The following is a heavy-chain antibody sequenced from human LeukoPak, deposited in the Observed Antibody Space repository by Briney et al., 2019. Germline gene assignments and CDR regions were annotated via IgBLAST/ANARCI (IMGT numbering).Heavy chain of an antibody. CDR1: GFTFDSYW. D-gene: IGHD6-13*01. CDR3: ARGTGSDSWYIDY. Sequence: GGSPRLSCATSGFTFDSYWMSWVRQAPGKGLEWVANIKEDGSEKYYVDSVKGRFTISRDNAKNSVHLQMNSLRDEDTAVYYCARGTGSDSWYIDYWGQGTLVSVSS. CDR2: IKEDGSEK. V-gene: IGHV3-7*02. J-gene: IGHJ4*02.